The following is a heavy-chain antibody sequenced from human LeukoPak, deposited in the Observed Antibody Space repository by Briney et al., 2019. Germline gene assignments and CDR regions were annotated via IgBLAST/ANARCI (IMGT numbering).Heavy chain of an antibody. Sequence: SETLSLTCTVSGGSISSHYWSWIRQPPGKGLEWIGYIYYSGSTIYNPSLKSRVTISVDTSKNQFSLKLSSVTAADTAVYYCARSGGNYHDYWGQGTLVTVSS. D-gene: IGHD1-26*01. CDR3: ARSGGNYHDY. V-gene: IGHV4-59*08. CDR1: GGSISSHY. J-gene: IGHJ4*02. CDR2: IYYSGST.